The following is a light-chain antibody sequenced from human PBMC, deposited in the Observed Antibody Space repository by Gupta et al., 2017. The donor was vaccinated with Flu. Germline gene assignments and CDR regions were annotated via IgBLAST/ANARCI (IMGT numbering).Light chain of an antibody. V-gene: IGKV1-33*01. CDR1: QDISNY. Sequence: DIQMPQSPSSLSASVGDRVTITCQASQDISNYLNWYQQKPGKAPKLLIYDASNLETGVPSRFSGRGSGRDFTFTISSLQPEDIATYYCKQYENLPQGEITFGRGTKVDIK. CDR2: DAS. CDR3: KQYENLPQGEIT. J-gene: IGKJ3*01.